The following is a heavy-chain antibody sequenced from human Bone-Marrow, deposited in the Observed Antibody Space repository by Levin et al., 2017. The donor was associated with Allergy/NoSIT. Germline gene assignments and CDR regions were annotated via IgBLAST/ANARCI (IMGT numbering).Heavy chain of an antibody. V-gene: IGHV3-33*01. Sequence: PSETLSLTCAASGFTFSSYGMHWVRQAPGKGLEWVAVIWYDGSNKYYADSVKGGFTISRDNSKNTLYLQMNSLRAEDTAVYYCARDWADYDSSGYYSALDYWGQGTLVTVAS. CDR3: ARDWADYDSSGYYSALDY. CDR2: IWYDGSNK. D-gene: IGHD3-22*01. CDR1: GFTFSSYG. J-gene: IGHJ4*02.